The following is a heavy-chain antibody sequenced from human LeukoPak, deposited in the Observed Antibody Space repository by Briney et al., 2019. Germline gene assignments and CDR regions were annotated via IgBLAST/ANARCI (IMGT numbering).Heavy chain of an antibody. D-gene: IGHD2-2*01. CDR2: INQDGSQK. Sequence: PGGSLRHSCAASGFTFSSYWMCWVRQAPGKGPECVTTINQDGSQKYYVDSVKGRFTISRDNAKNSLYLQMNSLRVEDTAIYYCARTIVDVPGISDLFDYWGQGTLVTVSS. CDR3: ARTIVDVPGISDLFDY. J-gene: IGHJ4*02. V-gene: IGHV3-7*01. CDR1: GFTFSSYW.